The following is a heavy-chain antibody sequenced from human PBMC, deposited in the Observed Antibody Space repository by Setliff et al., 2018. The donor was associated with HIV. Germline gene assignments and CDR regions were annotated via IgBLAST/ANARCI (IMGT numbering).Heavy chain of an antibody. D-gene: IGHD6-13*01. Sequence: NPSETLSLTCTVSGGSISGYHWNWLRQTPGKGLEWIGYIYTSRGTTYNHSLRTRVIISVDTSNQFSLKLSSVTAADAAVYYCARSPSYRSSWEYYFDYWGQGILVTVSS. CDR2: IYTSRGT. CDR3: ARSPSYRSSWEYYFDY. J-gene: IGHJ4*02. V-gene: IGHV4-4*09. CDR1: GGSISGYH.